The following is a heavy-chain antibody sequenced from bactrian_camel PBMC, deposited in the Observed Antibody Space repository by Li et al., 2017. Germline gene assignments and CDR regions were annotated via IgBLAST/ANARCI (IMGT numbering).Heavy chain of an antibody. CDR3: AAESQRCSARDYDNMDY. J-gene: IGHJ4*01. CDR1: GDTNLPAC. CDR2: ITPNGRT. V-gene: IGHV3S53*01. Sequence: VQLVESGGGSVQPGGPLTLSCEASGDTNLPACMGWFRQAPGKEREGVAAITPNGRTTYADSVKGRFTISRDNAKDTLYLQMNSLKPEDTAMYYCAAESQRCSARDYDNMDYWGQGTQVTVS. D-gene: IGHD4*01.